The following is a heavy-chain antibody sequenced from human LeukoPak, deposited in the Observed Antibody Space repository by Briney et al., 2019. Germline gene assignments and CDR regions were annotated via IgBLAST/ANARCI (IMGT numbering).Heavy chain of an antibody. Sequence: GSLRLSCAASGFTFISYAIHWVRQAPGKGLEWVAVISFHGTDSFYADSVKGRFTISRDNSKNTLYLQMNSLRAEDTAVYYCARRAGAYSHPYDYWGQGTLVTVSS. CDR3: ARRAGAYSHPYDY. CDR1: GFTFISYA. D-gene: IGHD4/OR15-4a*01. V-gene: IGHV3-30*04. J-gene: IGHJ4*02. CDR2: ISFHGTDS.